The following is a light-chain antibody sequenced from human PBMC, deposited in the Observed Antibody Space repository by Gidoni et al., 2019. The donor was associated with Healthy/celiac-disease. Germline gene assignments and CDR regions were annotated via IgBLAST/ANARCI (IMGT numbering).Light chain of an antibody. CDR3: QQRSNSYT. V-gene: IGKV3-11*01. CDR1: QSVSSY. CDR2: DAS. J-gene: IGKJ2*01. Sequence: IVLTQSPATRSLSPGEIATLSCRASQSVSSYLAWYQQKPGQAPRLLIYDASNRATGIPARFSGSGSGTDFTLTISSLEPEDFAVYYCQQRSNSYTFGQGTKLEIK.